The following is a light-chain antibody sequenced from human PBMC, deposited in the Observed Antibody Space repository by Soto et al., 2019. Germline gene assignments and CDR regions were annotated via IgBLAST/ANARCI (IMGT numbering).Light chain of an antibody. CDR1: SSNIGPGYD. V-gene: IGLV1-40*01. Sequence: QSVLTQPPSVSGAPGQRVTISCTGSSSNIGPGYDVHWYQHLPGTAPKLLIYGTTNRPSGVPDRFSASRSGASASLAITGLQAEDEADYYCQSYDNSLSVTVIFGGGTKLTVL. J-gene: IGLJ2*01. CDR2: GTT. CDR3: QSYDNSLSVTVI.